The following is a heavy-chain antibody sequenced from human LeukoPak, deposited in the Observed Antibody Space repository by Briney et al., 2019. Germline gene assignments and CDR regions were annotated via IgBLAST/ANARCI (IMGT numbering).Heavy chain of an antibody. CDR1: GFTFSSYA. J-gene: IGHJ4*02. D-gene: IGHD3-16*01. CDR3: AKDGDYVWGSPIDY. Sequence: GGSLRLSCAASGFTFSSYAMSWVRQAPGKGLEWVSAISGSGGSTYYADSVKGRFTISRDNSKNSLYLQMNSLRTEDTALYYCAKDGDYVWGSPIDYWGQGTLVTVSS. CDR2: ISGSGGST. V-gene: IGHV3-23*01.